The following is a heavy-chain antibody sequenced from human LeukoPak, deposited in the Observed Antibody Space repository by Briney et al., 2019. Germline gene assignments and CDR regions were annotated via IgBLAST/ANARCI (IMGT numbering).Heavy chain of an antibody. V-gene: IGHV3-33*01. CDR3: ARDSSGWDLFYY. CDR2: IWYDGSNK. D-gene: IGHD6-19*01. Sequence: GGSLRLSCAASGFTYSSYGMHWVRQAPGKGLEGVAVIWYDGSNKYYADSVKGRFTISRDNSKNTLYLQMNSLRAEDTAVYYCARDSSGWDLFYYWGQGTLVTVSS. J-gene: IGHJ4*02. CDR1: GFTYSSYG.